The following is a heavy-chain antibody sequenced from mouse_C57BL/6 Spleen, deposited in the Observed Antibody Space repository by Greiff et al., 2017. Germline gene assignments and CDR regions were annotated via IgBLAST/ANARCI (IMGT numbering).Heavy chain of an antibody. V-gene: IGHV2-3*01. D-gene: IGHD2-5*01. CDR1: GFSLTSYG. J-gene: IGHJ3*01. CDR3: AKNYSIYWFAY. Sequence: VKLMESGPGLVAPSQSLSITCTVSGFSLTSYGVSWVRQPPGKGLEWLGVIWGDGSTNYHSALISRMSIVEDNSKSQDFLKLNSLQTDDTATYSCAKNYSIYWFAYWDQGTLVTVSS. CDR2: IWGDGST.